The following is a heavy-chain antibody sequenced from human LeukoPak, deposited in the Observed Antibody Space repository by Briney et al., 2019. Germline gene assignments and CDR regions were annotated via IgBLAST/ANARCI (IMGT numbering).Heavy chain of an antibody. J-gene: IGHJ4*02. CDR2: ISGSGGST. V-gene: IGHV3-23*01. D-gene: IGHD4-11*01. CDR3: AKAATVTSSSSDY. Sequence: GGSLRLSCAASGFTFSSYSMNWVRQAPGKGLEWVSAISGSGGSTYYADSVKGRFTISRDNSKNTLYLQMNSLRAEDTAVYYCAKAATVTSSSSDYWGQGTLVTVSS. CDR1: GFTFSSYS.